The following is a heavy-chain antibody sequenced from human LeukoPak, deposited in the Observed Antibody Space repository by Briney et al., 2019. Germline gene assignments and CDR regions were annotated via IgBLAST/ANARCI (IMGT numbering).Heavy chain of an antibody. Sequence: AGGSLRLSCAASGFTFSTYAMSWVRQAPGKGLEWVSTISGSGANTYYADSVRGRFTISRDNSKNTLYLHMNSLRAEDTAVYYCTTVVDWGQGTLVTVSS. CDR3: TTVVD. CDR1: GFTFSTYA. V-gene: IGHV3-23*01. J-gene: IGHJ4*02. CDR2: ISGSGANT. D-gene: IGHD1-26*01.